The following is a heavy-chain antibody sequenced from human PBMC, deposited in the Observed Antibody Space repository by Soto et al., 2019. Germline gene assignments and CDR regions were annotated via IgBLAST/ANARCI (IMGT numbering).Heavy chain of an antibody. CDR2: ISAYNGNT. V-gene: IGHV1-18*01. D-gene: IGHD6-13*01. CDR1: GYTFTSYG. Sequence: ASVKVSCKASGYTFTSYGISWVRQAPGQGLEWMGWISAYNGNTNYAQKLQGRVTMTTDTSTSTAYMELRSLGSGDAAVDYCARDRAADGLYYYGMDVWAKGTTVPVSS. CDR3: ARDRAADGLYYYGMDV. J-gene: IGHJ6*04.